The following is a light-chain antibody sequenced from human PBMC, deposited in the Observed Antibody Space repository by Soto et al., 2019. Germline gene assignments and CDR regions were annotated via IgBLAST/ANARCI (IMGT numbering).Light chain of an antibody. J-gene: IGKJ1*01. Sequence: EIVMTQSPATLSVSPGERATLSCRASQSVSSNLAWYQQKPCQAPRLLIYGASTRATGIPARFSGSGSGTEFTLTISSLQSEDFAVYYCQQYNNWPTWTFGQWTKVEIK. CDR1: QSVSSN. CDR3: QQYNNWPTWT. V-gene: IGKV3-15*01. CDR2: GAS.